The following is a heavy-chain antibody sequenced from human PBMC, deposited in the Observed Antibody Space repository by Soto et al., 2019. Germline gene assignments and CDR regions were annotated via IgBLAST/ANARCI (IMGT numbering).Heavy chain of an antibody. D-gene: IGHD1-26*01. V-gene: IGHV3-7*05. J-gene: IGHJ4*02. CDR1: GFALSNYW. CDR3: ATETSTWGC. CDR2: IKQDGSDK. Sequence: EVQLVESGGGLVQPGESLRLSCVASGFALSNYWINWVRQAPGKGLEWVANIKQDGSDKNYVYSVKGRFTISRDNSRNSLYLLMNSLGAEDTAAYYCATETSTWGCWGQGTLVTVSS.